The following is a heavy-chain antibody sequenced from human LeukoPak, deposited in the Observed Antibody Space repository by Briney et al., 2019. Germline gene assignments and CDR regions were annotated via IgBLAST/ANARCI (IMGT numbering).Heavy chain of an antibody. D-gene: IGHD1-7*01. CDR3: AREEELFRAFDI. Sequence: ASVKVSCKASGGTFSSYAISWVRQAPGQGLEWMGGIIPIFGTANYAQKFQGRGTITADESTSTAYMELSSLRSEDTAVYYCAREEELFRAFDIWGQGTMVTVSS. V-gene: IGHV1-69*01. CDR1: GGTFSSYA. J-gene: IGHJ3*02. CDR2: IIPIFGTA.